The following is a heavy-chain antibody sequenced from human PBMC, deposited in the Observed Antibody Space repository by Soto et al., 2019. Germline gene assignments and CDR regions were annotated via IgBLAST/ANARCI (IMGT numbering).Heavy chain of an antibody. J-gene: IGHJ6*02. CDR2: IYWNDDK. CDR3: AHSWNYHGMDV. D-gene: IGHD1-1*01. V-gene: IGHV2-5*01. CDR1: GFSLTTNGVG. Sequence: QITLKESGPTLVKPTQTLTLTCTFSGFSLTTNGVGVVWVRQPPGKALEWLALIYWNDDKRYSPSLKSRLTITKDTSKDQVVLTMTNMDPVDTGTDYCAHSWNYHGMDVWGQGTTVSVSS.